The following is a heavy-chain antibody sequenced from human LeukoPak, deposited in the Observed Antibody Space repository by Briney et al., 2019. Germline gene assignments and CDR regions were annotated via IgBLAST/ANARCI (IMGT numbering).Heavy chain of an antibody. J-gene: IGHJ4*01. Sequence: GGSLRLSCAASGFTFSSYSMNWVRQAPGKGLEWVAVISYDGNNKYYADSVKGRFTISRDNSKNTLYLQMNSLRAEDTAVYYCARGYNCGILTCFRDDWGHGTLVTVSS. D-gene: IGHD3-9*01. CDR3: ARGYNCGILTCFRDD. V-gene: IGHV3-30*03. CDR1: GFTFSSYS. CDR2: ISYDGNNK.